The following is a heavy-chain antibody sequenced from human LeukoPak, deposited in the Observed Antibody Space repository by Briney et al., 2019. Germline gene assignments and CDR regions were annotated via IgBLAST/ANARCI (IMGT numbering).Heavy chain of an antibody. V-gene: IGHV3-11*01. CDR2: ISSSGSTI. Sequence: PGGSLRLSCAASGFTFSDYYMSWIRQAPGKGLEWVSYISSSGSTIYYADSVKGRFTISRDNSKNTLYLQMNSLRAEDTAVYYCAKDHVSAIVVVTATHFDYWGQGTLVTVSS. D-gene: IGHD2-21*02. CDR3: AKDHVSAIVVVTATHFDY. CDR1: GFTFSDYY. J-gene: IGHJ4*02.